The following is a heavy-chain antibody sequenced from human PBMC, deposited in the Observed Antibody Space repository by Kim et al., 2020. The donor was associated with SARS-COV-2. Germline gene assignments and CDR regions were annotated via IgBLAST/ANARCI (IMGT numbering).Heavy chain of an antibody. CDR2: IRGKDNNHAT. J-gene: IGHJ4*02. D-gene: IGHD2-21*02. CDR3: SRAGGDHLDY. CDR1: GFTFSGSA. Sequence: GGSLRLSCAASGFTFSGSAILWVRQASGKGLEWVGRIRGKDNNHATAYAGSVKGRFTISREDSKNTAYLQMNSLKTEDTAVYYCSRAGGDHLDYWGQGTLVTVPS. V-gene: IGHV3-73*01.